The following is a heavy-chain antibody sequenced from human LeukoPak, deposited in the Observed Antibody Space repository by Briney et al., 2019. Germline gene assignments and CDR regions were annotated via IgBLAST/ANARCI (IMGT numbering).Heavy chain of an antibody. CDR1: GYTFTSYH. V-gene: IGHV1-46*04. Sequence: ASVKVSCKASGYTFTSYHMHWVRQAPGQGLEWMGVITPSGGARYAQRWQGRVTMTRDTATSTAYMALSSLTSEDTALYYCARDRDGSWCIDYWGQGTLVTVSS. J-gene: IGHJ4*02. CDR2: ITPSGGA. D-gene: IGHD6-13*01. CDR3: ARDRDGSWCIDY.